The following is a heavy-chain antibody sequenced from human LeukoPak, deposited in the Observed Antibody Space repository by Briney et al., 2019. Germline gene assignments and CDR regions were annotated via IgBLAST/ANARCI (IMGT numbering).Heavy chain of an antibody. Sequence: SVKVSCKASGGTFSSYAINWVRQAPGQGLEWMGGIIPIFGTANYAQKFQGRVTITADESTSTAYMELSSLRSEDTAVYYCARGGYYDISTGYPPFDYWGQGTLVTVSS. D-gene: IGHD3-9*01. CDR1: GGTFSSYA. CDR2: IIPIFGTA. J-gene: IGHJ4*02. V-gene: IGHV1-69*01. CDR3: ARGGYYDISTGYPPFDY.